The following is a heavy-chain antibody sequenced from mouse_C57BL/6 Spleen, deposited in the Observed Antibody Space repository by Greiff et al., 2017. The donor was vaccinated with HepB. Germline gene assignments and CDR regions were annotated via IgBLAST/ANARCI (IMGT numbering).Heavy chain of an antibody. Sequence: VQLQHPGAELVKPGASVKVSCKASGYTFTSYWMHWVKQRPGQGLEWIGRIHPSDSDTNYNQKFKGKATLTVDKSSSTAYMQLSSLTSEDSAVYYCAITLHYYGSSSRYFDVWGTGTTVTVSS. D-gene: IGHD1-1*01. V-gene: IGHV1-74*01. CDR1: GYTFTSYW. CDR3: AITLHYYGSSSRYFDV. J-gene: IGHJ1*03. CDR2: IHPSDSDT.